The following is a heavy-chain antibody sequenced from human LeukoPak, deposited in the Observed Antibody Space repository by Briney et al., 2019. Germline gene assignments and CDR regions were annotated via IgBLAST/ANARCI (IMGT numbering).Heavy chain of an antibody. CDR3: ARDDGGYCSSTSCYLGWFDP. Sequence: GGSLRLSCAASGFAFSSYAMNWVRRAPGKGLEWVSSITSTSSYIYYADSVKGRFPISRDNAKNSLYLQMNSLRAEDTAVYYCARDDGGYCSSTSCYLGWFDPWGQGTLVTVSS. D-gene: IGHD2-2*03. V-gene: IGHV3-21*01. J-gene: IGHJ5*02. CDR1: GFAFSSYA. CDR2: ITSTSSYI.